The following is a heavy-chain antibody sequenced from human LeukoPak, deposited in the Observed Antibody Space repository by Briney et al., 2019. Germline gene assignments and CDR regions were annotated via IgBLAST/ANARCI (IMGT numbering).Heavy chain of an antibody. Sequence: GGSLRLSCAASGFTVSSNYMSWVRQAPGKGLEWVAVISFDGNSKEYGDSVRGRFTISRDNSRNTLYLQMDSLRAEDTAVYYCAKDRGMRQIWNWFAPFGQGTLVTVSS. CDR3: AKDRGMRQIWNWFAP. J-gene: IGHJ5*02. CDR1: GFTVSSNY. CDR2: ISFDGNSK. V-gene: IGHV3-30*18.